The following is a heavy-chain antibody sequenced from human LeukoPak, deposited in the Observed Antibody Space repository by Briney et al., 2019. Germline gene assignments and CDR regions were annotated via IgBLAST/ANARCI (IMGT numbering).Heavy chain of an antibody. D-gene: IGHD5-24*01. CDR3: ASSRSRDGYNYYFDY. Sequence: PSETLSLTCAVYGGSFSGYYWSWIRQPPGKGLEWIGEINHSGSTNYNPSLKSRVTISVDTSKNQFSLKLSSVTAADTAVYYCASSRSRDGYNYYFDYWGQGTLVTVSS. J-gene: IGHJ4*02. CDR1: GGSFSGYY. V-gene: IGHV4-34*01. CDR2: INHSGST.